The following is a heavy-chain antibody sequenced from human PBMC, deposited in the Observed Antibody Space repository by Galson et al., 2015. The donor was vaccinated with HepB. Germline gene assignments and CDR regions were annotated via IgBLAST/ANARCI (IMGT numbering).Heavy chain of an antibody. V-gene: IGHV4-61*03. CDR1: GFSLRTAGVG. J-gene: IGHJ3*02. CDR3: ARVMDDTSFDI. CDR2: RHHSGSS. D-gene: IGHD2-8*01. Sequence: AKPTQTLTLTCSFSGFSLRTAGVGVSWIRQPPGNGLEWIGYRHHSGSSNYSPSLTSRVTITLETFKNLFSLKMSSVIAADTAVYYCARVMDDTSFDIWGQGTMVTVSS.